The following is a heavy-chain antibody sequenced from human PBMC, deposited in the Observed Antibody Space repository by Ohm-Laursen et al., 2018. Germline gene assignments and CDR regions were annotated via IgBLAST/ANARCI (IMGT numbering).Heavy chain of an antibody. D-gene: IGHD2-21*01. CDR3: AREGVIATNINQGNDAFDI. V-gene: IGHV1-2*02. Sequence: ASVKVSCKSSAYTFAGYLMHWVRQAPGQGLEWMGWINPNSGGTKYSQKFQGRVTLTRDTSINTAYMELSGLRSDDTAVYYCAREGVIATNINQGNDAFDIWGQGTMVTVSS. CDR2: INPNSGGT. J-gene: IGHJ3*02. CDR1: AYTFAGYL.